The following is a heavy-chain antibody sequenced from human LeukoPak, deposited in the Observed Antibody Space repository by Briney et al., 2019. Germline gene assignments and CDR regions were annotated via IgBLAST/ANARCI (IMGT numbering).Heavy chain of an antibody. CDR3: ARDPTVEADSSGYGY. J-gene: IGHJ4*02. D-gene: IGHD3-22*01. V-gene: IGHV1-2*02. CDR2: INPNSGGT. Sequence: VASVKVSCKASGYSFTAYYIHWVRQAPGQGLEWLGWINPNSGGTNYAQKFQGRVTMTRDTSISTAYMELSRLRSDDTAVYYCARDPTVEADSSGYGYWGQGTLVTVSS. CDR1: GYSFTAYY.